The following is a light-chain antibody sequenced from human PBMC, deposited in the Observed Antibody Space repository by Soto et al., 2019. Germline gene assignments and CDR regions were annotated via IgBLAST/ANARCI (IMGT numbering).Light chain of an antibody. CDR3: MQALHTPLT. CDR1: QSLLHSNGYNY. Sequence: DIVMTQSPLPLPVTPGEPASISCRSSQSLLHSNGYNYLDWYLQKPGQSPQLLIYLGSNRASGVPDRFSSSGSGTDFTLKISRVEAEDVGVYYCMQALHTPLTFGGGTKVEIK. V-gene: IGKV2-28*01. J-gene: IGKJ4*01. CDR2: LGS.